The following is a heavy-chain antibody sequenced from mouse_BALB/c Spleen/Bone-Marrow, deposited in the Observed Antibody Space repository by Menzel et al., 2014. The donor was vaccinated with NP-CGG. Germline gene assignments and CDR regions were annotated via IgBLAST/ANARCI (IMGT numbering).Heavy chain of an antibody. D-gene: IGHD2-10*01. Sequence: VQLQQSGAELVKPGASVKLSCTASGFNIKDTYIHWVNRRPEQGLEWIGRIDPANGFAKYDPKFQGKATITADTSSNTAYLHLSSLTPEDTAVYYCARAYYGNYPYVMDYWGQGTSVTVSS. CDR1: GFNIKDTY. J-gene: IGHJ4*01. CDR2: IDPANGFA. CDR3: ARAYYGNYPYVMDY. V-gene: IGHV14-3*02.